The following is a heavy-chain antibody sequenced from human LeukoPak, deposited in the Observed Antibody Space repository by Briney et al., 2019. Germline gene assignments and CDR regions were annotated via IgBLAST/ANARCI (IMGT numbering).Heavy chain of an antibody. CDR3: AKEVNFLAAASYGMDV. CDR1: GFNFSSYG. V-gene: IGHV3-30*18. Sequence: GRSLRLSCAASGFNFSSYGMHWVRQAPGKGLEWVAVISYDGSNKYYADSVKGRFTISRDNSKNTLYLQMNSLRAEDTAVYYCAKEVNFLAAASYGMDVWGQGTTVTVSS. D-gene: IGHD6-13*01. CDR2: ISYDGSNK. J-gene: IGHJ6*01.